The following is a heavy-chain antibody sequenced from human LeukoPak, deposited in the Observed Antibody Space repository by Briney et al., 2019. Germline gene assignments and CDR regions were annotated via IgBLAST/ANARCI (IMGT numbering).Heavy chain of an antibody. CDR2: IWYDGSNE. CDR3: ARESIAAAGPKLYYYYGMDV. D-gene: IGHD6-13*01. J-gene: IGHJ6*02. Sequence: GRSLRLSCAASGFTFSSYGMHWVRQAPGKGLEWVAVIWYDGSNENSADSVKGRFTISRDNSKNTLYLQMNSLRAEDTAVYYCARESIAAAGPKLYYYYGMDVWGQGTTVTVSS. CDR1: GFTFSSYG. V-gene: IGHV3-33*01.